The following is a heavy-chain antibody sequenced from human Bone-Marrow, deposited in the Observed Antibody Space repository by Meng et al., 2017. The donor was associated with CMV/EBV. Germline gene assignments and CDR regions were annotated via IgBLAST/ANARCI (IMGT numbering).Heavy chain of an antibody. V-gene: IGHV3-48*03. CDR3: ARAGVGYRRWFDP. CDR1: GFTFSSYE. J-gene: IGHJ5*02. D-gene: IGHD5-18*01. Sequence: GESLKISCAASGFTFSSYEMNWVRQAAGTGLECVSYISSSGSTIYYADSVKGRFTIYRDNAKNSLYLQMNSLRAEDTAVYYWARAGVGYRRWFDPWGQGTLVTVSS. CDR2: ISSSGSTI.